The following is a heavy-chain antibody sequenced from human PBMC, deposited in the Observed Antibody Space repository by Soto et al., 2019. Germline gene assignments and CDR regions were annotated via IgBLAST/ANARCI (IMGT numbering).Heavy chain of an antibody. D-gene: IGHD4-17*01. CDR2: ISGSGGST. J-gene: IGHJ4*02. CDR1: GFPFSSYA. Sequence: GGSLRLSCAASGFPFSSYAMSLVRQAPGKGLEWVSAISGSGGSTYYADSVKGRFTISRDNSKNTLYLQMNSLRAEDTAVYYCAKRAGTYGATPRDYWGQGTLVTVS. CDR3: AKRAGTYGATPRDY. V-gene: IGHV3-23*01.